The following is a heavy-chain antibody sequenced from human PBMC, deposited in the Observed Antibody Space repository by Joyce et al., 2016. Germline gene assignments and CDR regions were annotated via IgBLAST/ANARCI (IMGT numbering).Heavy chain of an antibody. CDR2: MSSDGINK. CDR3: VRDIGITMSEPRY. CDR1: GFTFSYYA. J-gene: IGHJ4*02. D-gene: IGHD3-10*02. V-gene: IGHV3-30*04. Sequence: QVQLVESGGGVVQPGRSLRLSCAASGFTFSYYALHWVRQALAKGLEWVAVMSSDGINKYYADSVKGRFTISRDTSKNTLYLQMNSLRAEDTAVYYCVRDIGITMSEPRYWGQGTLVTVSS.